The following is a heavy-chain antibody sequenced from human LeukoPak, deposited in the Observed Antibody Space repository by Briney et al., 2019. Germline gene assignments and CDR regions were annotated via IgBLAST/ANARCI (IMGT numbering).Heavy chain of an antibody. D-gene: IGHD3-22*01. J-gene: IGHJ4*02. Sequence: SGTLSLTCTVSGDSLNSLDLWSWVRQPPGKGLEGIGERYLSGTTHSNPSVKSRVTISIDKSKNQFFLNLSSVTAADTAVYYCAGLVGRYSSGLYYYYFDYWGQGTLVTVSS. CDR3: AGLVGRYSSGLYYYYFDY. CDR2: RYLSGTT. CDR1: GDSLNSLDL. V-gene: IGHV4-4*02.